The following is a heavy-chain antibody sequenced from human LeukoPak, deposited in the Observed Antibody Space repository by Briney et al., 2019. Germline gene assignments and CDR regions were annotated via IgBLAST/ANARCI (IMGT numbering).Heavy chain of an antibody. CDR2: THTSGRT. Sequence: SETLSLTCTVSGGSIKNYYWNWIRQPAGKGLEWIGRTHTSGRTNYNPSLKSRLTMSVDTSTNQVSLKLSSVTAADTAIYFCARGDTVTTFDSWGQGTLVTVSS. CDR1: GGSIKNYY. V-gene: IGHV4-4*07. D-gene: IGHD4-17*01. CDR3: ARGDTVTTFDS. J-gene: IGHJ4*02.